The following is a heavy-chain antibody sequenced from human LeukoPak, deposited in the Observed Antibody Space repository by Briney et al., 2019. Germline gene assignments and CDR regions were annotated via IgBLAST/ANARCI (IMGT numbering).Heavy chain of an antibody. J-gene: IGHJ4*02. V-gene: IGHV4-59*12. CDR1: GGSISSYY. CDR3: ARDGWLQLVGIDY. CDR2: IYYSGST. Sequence: PSETLSLTCTVSGGSISSYYWSWIRQPPGKGLEWIGYIYYSGSTNYNPSLKSRVTISVDTSKNQFSLKLSSVTAADTAVYYCARDGWLQLVGIDYWGQGTLVTVSS. D-gene: IGHD5-24*01.